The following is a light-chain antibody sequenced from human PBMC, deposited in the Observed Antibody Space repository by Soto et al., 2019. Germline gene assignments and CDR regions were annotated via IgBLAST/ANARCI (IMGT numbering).Light chain of an antibody. CDR2: DAS. V-gene: IGKV3-11*01. CDR1: QSVSSY. J-gene: IGKJ4*01. CDR3: QQRSNWPLLT. Sequence: EIVLTQSPATLSLSPGERATLSCRASQSVSSYLAWYQQKPGQAHRHRIYDASNRATGIPARFSGSGSGTDFTLAISGVVPEDFAGYYCQQRSNWPLLTFGGGTKAEIK.